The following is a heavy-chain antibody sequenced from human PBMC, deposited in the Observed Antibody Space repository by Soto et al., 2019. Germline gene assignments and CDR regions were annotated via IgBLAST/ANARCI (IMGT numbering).Heavy chain of an antibody. CDR1: GGSISSSSYY. J-gene: IGHJ4*02. CDR2: IYYSGST. Sequence: QLQLQESGPGLVKPSETLSLTCTVSGGSISSSSYYWGWIRQPPGKGLEWIGSIYYSGSTYYNPSLKSRVTIAVDMSKNQFSLKLSSVTAADTAVYDCALQGYYDSSGFDYWGQGTLVTVSS. CDR3: ALQGYYDSSGFDY. V-gene: IGHV4-39*01. D-gene: IGHD3-22*01.